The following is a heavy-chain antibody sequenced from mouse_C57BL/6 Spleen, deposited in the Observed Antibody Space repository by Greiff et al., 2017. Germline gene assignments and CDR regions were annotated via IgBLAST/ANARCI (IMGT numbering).Heavy chain of an antibody. D-gene: IGHD5-1*01. J-gene: IGHJ2*01. CDR2: IYPGDGDT. V-gene: IGHV1-80*01. CDR3: ALNSTGGGENY. Sequence: QVHVKQSGAELVKPGASVKMSCKASGYAFTSYWMHWVKQRPGQGLEWIGQIYPGDGDTNYNGKFKGKATLTADKSSSTAYMQLRSLTSEDSAVDFCALNSTGGGENYWGQGTTLTVSS. CDR1: GYAFTSYW.